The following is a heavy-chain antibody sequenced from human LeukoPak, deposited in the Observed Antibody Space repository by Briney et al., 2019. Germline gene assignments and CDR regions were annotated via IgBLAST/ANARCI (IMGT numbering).Heavy chain of an antibody. D-gene: IGHD3-3*01. Sequence: SQTLSLTCTVSGGSISSGSYYWSWIRQPAGKGLEWIGRIYTSGSTNYNPSLKSRVTMSVDTSKNQFSLKLSSVTAADTAVYYCARAIFGVVADAFDIWGQGTMVTVSS. V-gene: IGHV4-61*02. J-gene: IGHJ3*02. CDR1: GGSISSGSYY. CDR2: IYTSGST. CDR3: ARAIFGVVADAFDI.